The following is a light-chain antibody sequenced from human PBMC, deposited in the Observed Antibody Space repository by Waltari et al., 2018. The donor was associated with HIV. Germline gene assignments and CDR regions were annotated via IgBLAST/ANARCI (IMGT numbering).Light chain of an antibody. J-gene: IGLJ3*02. CDR3: SSYAGSNNLV. V-gene: IGLV2-8*01. CDR1: SSDVGGYNY. Sequence: QSALTQPPSASGSPGQSVTIPCTGTSSDVGGYNYAPWYEQHPGKAPKLMIYEVSKRPSGVPDRFAGSKSGNTASLTVSGLQAEDEADYYCSSYAGSNNLVFGGGTKLTVL. CDR2: EVS.